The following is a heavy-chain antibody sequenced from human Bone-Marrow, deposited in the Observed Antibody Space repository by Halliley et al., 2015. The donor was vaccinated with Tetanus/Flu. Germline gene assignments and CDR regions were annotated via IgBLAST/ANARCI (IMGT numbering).Heavy chain of an antibody. CDR2: IDPTGTYI. CDR1: GFSFSSYN. V-gene: IGHV3-21*01. J-gene: IGHJ3*01. CDR3: ARGANGLQRKDSFDF. D-gene: IGHD2-8*01. Sequence: SLRLSCEVSGFSFSSYNMDWVRQAPGKGLEWVSSIDPTGTYIYYADSVKGRHTISRDNAKNSLVLQMNSLRAEDTAIYYCARGANGLQRKDSFDFWGQGSRVAVSS.